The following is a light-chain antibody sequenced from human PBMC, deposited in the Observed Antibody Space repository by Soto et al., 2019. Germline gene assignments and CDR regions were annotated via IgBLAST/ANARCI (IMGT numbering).Light chain of an antibody. Sequence: EIVLTQSPGTLSLSPGERATLSCRASQSVGSSHLAWYQQKPGQAPRLLIYGASSRATGIPDRVSGSGSGTDFTLTISRLEPEDFGVYYCQQYGSAPWTFGQGTKVDIK. V-gene: IGKV3-20*01. J-gene: IGKJ1*01. CDR2: GAS. CDR1: QSVGSSH. CDR3: QQYGSAPWT.